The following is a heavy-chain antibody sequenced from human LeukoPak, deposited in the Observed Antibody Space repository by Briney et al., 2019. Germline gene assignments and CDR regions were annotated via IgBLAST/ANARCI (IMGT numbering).Heavy chain of an antibody. CDR1: GGSFSGYY. Sequence: PSETLSLTCAVYGGSFSGYYWSWIHQPPGKGLEWIGEINHSGSTNYNPSLKSRVTISVDTSKNQFSLKLSSVTAADTAVYYCARSIVVVVAARRYNWFDPWGQGTLVTVSS. J-gene: IGHJ5*02. CDR3: ARSIVVVVAARRYNWFDP. D-gene: IGHD2-15*01. CDR2: INHSGST. V-gene: IGHV4-34*01.